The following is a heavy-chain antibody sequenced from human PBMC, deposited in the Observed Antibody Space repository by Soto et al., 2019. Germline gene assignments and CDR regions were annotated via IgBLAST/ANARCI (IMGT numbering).Heavy chain of an antibody. CDR2: ISYDGSSK. J-gene: IGHJ4*02. CDR3: AKEKAVAAPYFDY. Sequence: GESLKISCAASGFTFSNYGMHWVRQAPGKGLEWVAAISYDGSSKYYADSVKGRFTISRDNSKNTLDLQMNSLRTEDTAVYYCAKEKAVAAPYFDYWGQGALVTVSS. CDR1: GFTFSNYG. V-gene: IGHV3-30*18. D-gene: IGHD2-15*01.